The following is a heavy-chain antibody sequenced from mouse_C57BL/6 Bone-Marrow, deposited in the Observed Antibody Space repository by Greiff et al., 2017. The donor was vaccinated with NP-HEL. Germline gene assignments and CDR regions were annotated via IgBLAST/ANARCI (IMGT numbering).Heavy chain of an antibody. CDR2: ISSGGSYT. CDR3: ARLPLYYAMDY. J-gene: IGHJ4*01. CDR1: GFTFSSYG. V-gene: IGHV5-6*01. Sequence: EVQRVESGGDLVKPGGSLKLSCAASGFTFSSYGMSWVRQTPDKRLEWVATISSGGSYTYYLDSVKGRFTISRDNAKNTLYLQMSSLKSEDTAMYYCARLPLYYAMDYWGQGTSVTVSS.